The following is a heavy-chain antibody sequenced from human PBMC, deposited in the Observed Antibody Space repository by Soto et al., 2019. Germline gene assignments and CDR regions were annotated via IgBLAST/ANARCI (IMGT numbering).Heavy chain of an antibody. CDR1: GGSFSGYY. J-gene: IGHJ4*02. D-gene: IGHD3-10*01. Sequence: PSETLSLTCAVYGGSFSGYYWSWIRQPPGKGLEWIGEINHSGSTNYNPSLKSRVTISVDTSKNQFSLKLSSVTAADTAVYYCAREHYYGSGNPTYFDYWGQGTLVTVSS. CDR3: AREHYYGSGNPTYFDY. CDR2: INHSGST. V-gene: IGHV4-34*01.